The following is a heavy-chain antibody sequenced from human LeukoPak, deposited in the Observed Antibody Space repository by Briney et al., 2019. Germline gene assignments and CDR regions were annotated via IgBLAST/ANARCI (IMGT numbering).Heavy chain of an antibody. CDR1: GFIFSSYW. CDR2: IKQDGSKK. Sequence: PGGSLRLSCAASGFIFSSYWMSWLRQAPGKGLAWVANIKQDGSKKYSVDSVKGRFTISRDNAKNSLYLQMNSLRAEDTAVYYCARGGRQQLVPEPLGYWGQGTLVTVSS. D-gene: IGHD6-13*01. V-gene: IGHV3-7*01. CDR3: ARGGRQQLVPEPLGY. J-gene: IGHJ4*02.